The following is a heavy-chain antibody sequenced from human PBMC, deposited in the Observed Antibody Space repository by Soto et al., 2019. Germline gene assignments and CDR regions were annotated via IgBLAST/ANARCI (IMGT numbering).Heavy chain of an antibody. CDR1: GYTLTELS. D-gene: IGHD1-7*01. V-gene: IGHV1-24*01. CDR2: FDPEDGET. J-gene: IGHJ4*02. Sequence: ASVKVSCKVSGYTLTELSMHWVRQAPGKGLEWMGGFDPEDGETIYAQKFQGRVTMTEDTSTDTAYMELSSLRSEDTAVYYCATGPIIERQYWNYEGYVDYWGQGTLVTVSS. CDR3: ATGPIIERQYWNYEGYVDY.